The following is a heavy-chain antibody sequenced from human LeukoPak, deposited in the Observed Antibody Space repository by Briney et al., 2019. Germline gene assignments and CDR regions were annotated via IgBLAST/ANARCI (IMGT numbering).Heavy chain of an antibody. CDR2: MRRKANSYAR. Sequence: GGPLTLSCAASGLTFSGSAMHWVRQASGKGLEGVGRMRRKANSYARAYAASVKGSFTISRDYSKKTAYLQMNSLKTEDTAVYYCTRGDYCSSTSCYSYNWFDPWGQGTLVTVSS. CDR3: TRGDYCSSTSCYSYNWFDP. D-gene: IGHD2-2*01. J-gene: IGHJ5*02. V-gene: IGHV3-73*01. CDR1: GLTFSGSA.